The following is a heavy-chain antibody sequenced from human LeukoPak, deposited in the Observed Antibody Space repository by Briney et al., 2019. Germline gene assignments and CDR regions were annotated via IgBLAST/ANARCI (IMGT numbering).Heavy chain of an antibody. CDR3: ARWTLGFDY. V-gene: IGHV4-38-2*02. J-gene: IGHJ4*02. Sequence: PSETLSLTCTVSGCSISSGYYWGWIRQPPGKGLEWIGSIYHSGSTYYNPSLKSRVTISVDTSKNQFSLKLSSVTAADTAVYYCARWTLGFDYWGQGTLVTVSS. CDR2: IYHSGST. CDR1: GCSISSGYY. D-gene: IGHD3/OR15-3a*01.